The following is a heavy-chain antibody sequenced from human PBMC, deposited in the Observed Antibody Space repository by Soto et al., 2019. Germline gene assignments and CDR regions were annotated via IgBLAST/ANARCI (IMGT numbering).Heavy chain of an antibody. V-gene: IGHV1-69*06. D-gene: IGHD2-15*01. CDR1: GGTFSTNP. CDR3: ARRQSGGFHRYFDS. Sequence: QVQLVQSGAEVKMPGSSVKVSCKASGGTFSTNPISWVRQAPGQGLEWMGGTSPIFGSGSSSQTFHGRLTVTADTSTNTTYMELSNLTSGDTAVYYCARRQSGGFHRYFDSWGQGTLVTVS. CDR2: TSPIFGSG. J-gene: IGHJ4*02.